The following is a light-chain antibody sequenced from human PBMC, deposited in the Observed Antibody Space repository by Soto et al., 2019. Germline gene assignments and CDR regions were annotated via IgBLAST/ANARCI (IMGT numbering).Light chain of an antibody. J-gene: IGLJ3*02. V-gene: IGLV1-44*01. CDR1: SSNIGSNA. CDR2: SDH. Sequence: QLVLTQPPSASGTPGQRVTISCSGSSSNIGSNAVTWYQHFPGTAPKVLIYSDHQRPSGVPDRFSGSKSGTSASLAISGLRAEDEADYFYAAWGDRLNTWVFGGGTKLTVL. CDR3: AAWGDRLNTWV.